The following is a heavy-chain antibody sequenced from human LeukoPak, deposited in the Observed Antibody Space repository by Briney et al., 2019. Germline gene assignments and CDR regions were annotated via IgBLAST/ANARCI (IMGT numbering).Heavy chain of an antibody. CDR3: ARESSGYFY. CDR2: ISSGSSFI. J-gene: IGHJ4*02. CDR1: GFTFSSYS. D-gene: IGHD3-22*01. V-gene: IGHV3-21*01. Sequence: GGSLRLSCAASGFTFSSYSMNWVRQAPGKGLEWVSSISSGSSFIYYADSVKGRFTISRDNAKNSLFLQINSLRAEDTAVYYCARESSGYFYWGQGTLVTVSS.